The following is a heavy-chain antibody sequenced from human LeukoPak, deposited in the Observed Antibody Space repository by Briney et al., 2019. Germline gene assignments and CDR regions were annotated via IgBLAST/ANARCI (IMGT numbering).Heavy chain of an antibody. Sequence: GGSLRLSCAASGFTFSSYAMHWVRQAPGKGLEYVSAISSNGGSTYYAHCVKGRFTISRDNSKNTLYLQMGSLRAEDKAVYYCARSPYYYYGSGRDYFDYWGQGPLVTVSS. CDR1: GFTFSSYA. J-gene: IGHJ4*02. V-gene: IGHV3-64*01. CDR2: ISSNGGST. D-gene: IGHD3-10*01. CDR3: ARSPYYYYGSGRDYFDY.